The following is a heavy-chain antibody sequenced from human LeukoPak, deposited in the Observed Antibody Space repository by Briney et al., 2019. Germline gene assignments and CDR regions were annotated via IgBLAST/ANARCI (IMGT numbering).Heavy chain of an antibody. CDR2: IYPGDSDT. CDR3: ARGGYRERAAADPDYYYGMDV. V-gene: IGHV5-51*01. J-gene: IGHJ6*02. Sequence: PGESLKISCKGSGYSFTSYWIGWVRQTPVKGLEWMGIIYPGDSDTRYSPSFQGQVTISADKSISTAYLQWSSLKASDTAMYYCARGGYRERAAADPDYYYGMDVWGQGTTVTVSS. D-gene: IGHD6-13*01. CDR1: GYSFTSYW.